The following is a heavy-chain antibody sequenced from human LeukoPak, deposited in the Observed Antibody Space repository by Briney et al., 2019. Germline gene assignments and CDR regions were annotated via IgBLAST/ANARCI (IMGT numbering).Heavy chain of an antibody. V-gene: IGHV4-59*12. J-gene: IGHJ5*02. CDR1: GGSISSYY. CDR3: ARKEGGQLVNTRRWFDP. Sequence: SETLSLTCTVSGGSISSYYWSWIRQPPGKGLEWIGYIYYSGSTSYNPSLKSRVTISVDTSKNQFSLKQRSVTAADTAVYYCARKEGGQLVNTRRWFDPWGQGTLVTVSS. D-gene: IGHD6-13*01. CDR2: IYYSGST.